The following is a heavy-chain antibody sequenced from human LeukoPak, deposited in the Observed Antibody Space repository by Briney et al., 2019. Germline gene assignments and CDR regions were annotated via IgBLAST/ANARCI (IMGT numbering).Heavy chain of an antibody. D-gene: IGHD5-12*01. V-gene: IGHV3-48*01. CDR2: IGISSGNT. CDR1: GFNFIDYS. Sequence: GGSLRLSCAASGFNFIDYSMNWVRQAPGKGLEWISYIGISSGNTKYADSVMGRFTISSDKARNSLYRQMNSLRVEDTAMYYCARDHRYAFDNWGHGTLVTVSS. J-gene: IGHJ4*01. CDR3: ARDHRYAFDN.